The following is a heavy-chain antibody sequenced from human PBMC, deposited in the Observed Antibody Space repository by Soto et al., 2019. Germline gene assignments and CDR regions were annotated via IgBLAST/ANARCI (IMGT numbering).Heavy chain of an antibody. CDR1: GYTFTSYA. Sequence: ASVKVSCKASGYTFTSYAIHWVRQAPGQRLEWMGWISAGNENTKYSQKFQGRVTITTDASTSTAYMELSSLRSEDTAVYYCAADNYYDSSGYSVFWGQGTLVTVSS. V-gene: IGHV1-3*01. D-gene: IGHD3-22*01. CDR3: AADNYYDSSGYSVF. J-gene: IGHJ4*02. CDR2: ISAGNENT.